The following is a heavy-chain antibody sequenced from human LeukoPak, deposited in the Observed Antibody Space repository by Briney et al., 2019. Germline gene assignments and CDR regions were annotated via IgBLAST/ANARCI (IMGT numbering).Heavy chain of an antibody. D-gene: IGHD6-6*01. Sequence: PSETLSLTCTLSGGSISTYYWTGVRQPPGKGLEWIGYIYYSGSTNSNPSLKSRVTISVDTSKNQFSLKLSSVTAADTAMYYCARSDSYSSSSGYWFDPWGQGTLVTVSS. J-gene: IGHJ5*02. CDR3: ARSDSYSSSSGYWFDP. CDR2: IYYSGST. CDR1: GGSISTYY. V-gene: IGHV4-59*01.